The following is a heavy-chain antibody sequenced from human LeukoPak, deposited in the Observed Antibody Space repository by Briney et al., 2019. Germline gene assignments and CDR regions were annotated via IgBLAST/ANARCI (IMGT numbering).Heavy chain of an antibody. CDR2: VDPEDGET. CDR3: ATGDYYDSSGYSSDLDY. D-gene: IGHD3-22*01. V-gene: IGHV1-69-2*01. Sequence: ASVTISCKVSGYTFTDYYMHWVQQAPGKGLEWMGLVDPEDGETIYAEKFQGRVTITADTSTDTAYMELSSLRSEDTAVYCCATGDYYDSSGYSSDLDYWGQGTLVTVSS. J-gene: IGHJ4*02. CDR1: GYTFTDYY.